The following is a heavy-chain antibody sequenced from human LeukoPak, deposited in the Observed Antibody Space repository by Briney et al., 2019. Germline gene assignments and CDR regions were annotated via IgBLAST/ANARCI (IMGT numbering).Heavy chain of an antibody. CDR2: IHYSGST. CDR3: AKRGSYYRSFDY. V-gene: IGHV4-39*01. CDR1: GGSISSDSYY. J-gene: IGHJ4*02. D-gene: IGHD1-26*01. Sequence: ETLSLTCIVSGGSISSDSYYCNWIRQPPGKGLEWIGSIHYSGSTYYNPSLKSRVTMSVDTSKNQFSLKLSSVTAADTAVYYCAKRGSYYRSFDYWGQGTLVTVSS.